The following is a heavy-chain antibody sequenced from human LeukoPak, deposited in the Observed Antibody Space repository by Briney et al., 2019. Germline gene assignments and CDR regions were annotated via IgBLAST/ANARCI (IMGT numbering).Heavy chain of an antibody. CDR1: GGSISSGGYS. D-gene: IGHD5-24*01. CDR3: ARAKRWLQTDAFDI. V-gene: IGHV4-30-2*01. Sequence: SETLSLTCAVSGGSISSGGYSWGWIRQPPGKGLEWIGYIYHSGSTYYNPSLKSRVTISVDRSKNQFSLKLNSVTAADTAVYYCARAKRWLQTDAFDIWGQGTMVTVSS. CDR2: IYHSGST. J-gene: IGHJ3*02.